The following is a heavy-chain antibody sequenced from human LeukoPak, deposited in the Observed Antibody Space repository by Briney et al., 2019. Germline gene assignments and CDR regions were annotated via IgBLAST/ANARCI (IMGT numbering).Heavy chain of an antibody. V-gene: IGHV1-2*02. D-gene: IGHD3-10*02. CDR3: AREMFRGHNWFDP. Sequence: GASVKVSCKASGYIFTAYYMHWVRQAPGQGLEWMGWINPHSGDTDYAQKFQGRVTMTRDTSTSTAYMELSWLRSDDTAVYYCAREMFRGHNWFDPWGQGTLVTVSS. CDR2: INPHSGDT. CDR1: GYIFTAYY. J-gene: IGHJ5*02.